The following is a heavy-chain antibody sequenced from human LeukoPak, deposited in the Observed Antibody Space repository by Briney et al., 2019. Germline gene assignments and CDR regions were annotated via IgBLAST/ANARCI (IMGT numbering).Heavy chain of an antibody. V-gene: IGHV3-21*01. Sequence: GGSLRLSCAASGYTFSSYSINWVRQAPGKGLGWVSSISVRSNYIYYADSVRGRFRISRDDARDSLYLQMHSLRAEDTAVYYCVRLRRNSDTSGFYYYYDFWGQGTLVTVSS. D-gene: IGHD3-22*01. CDR3: VRLRRNSDTSGFYYYYDF. CDR2: ISVRSNYI. J-gene: IGHJ4*02. CDR1: GYTFSSYS.